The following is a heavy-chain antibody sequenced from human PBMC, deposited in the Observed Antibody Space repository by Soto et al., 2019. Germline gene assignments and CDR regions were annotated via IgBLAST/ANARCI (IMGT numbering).Heavy chain of an antibody. V-gene: IGHV3-72*01. CDR1: GFTFRDHY. D-gene: IGHD1-26*01. Sequence: EVQLVESGGGLVQPGGSLRLSCAASGFTFRDHYMDWVRQAPGKGLEWVARRRNRVNSHTTEYAASVKGRCTISRDESKSALSLQMNSLKIEATAVYYCTRGLLGGAPSYTFHGMDVWGHGTTVTVSS. J-gene: IGHJ6*01. CDR2: RRNRVNSHTT. CDR3: TRGLLGGAPSYTFHGMDV.